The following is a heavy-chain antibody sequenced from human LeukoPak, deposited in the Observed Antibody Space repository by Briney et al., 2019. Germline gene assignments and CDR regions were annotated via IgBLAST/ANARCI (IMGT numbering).Heavy chain of an antibody. CDR3: ARSGSFSYFDY. CDR1: GFTFSSYD. V-gene: IGHV3-13*01. Sequence: GGSLRLSCAASGFTFSSYDMHWVRQATGKGLEWVSAIGTAGDTYYPGSVKDRFTISRENANNSFYLQMNSLRAGDTAVYYCARSGSFSYFDYWGRGTLVTVSS. CDR2: IGTAGDT. D-gene: IGHD1-26*01. J-gene: IGHJ4*02.